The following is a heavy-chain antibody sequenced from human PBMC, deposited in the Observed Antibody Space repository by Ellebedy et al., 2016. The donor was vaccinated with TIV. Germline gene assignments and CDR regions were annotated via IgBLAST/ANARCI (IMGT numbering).Heavy chain of an antibody. CDR3: ARRQDYDFWSGWGY. D-gene: IGHD3-3*01. V-gene: IGHV4-30-2*03. Sequence: SETLSLTXAVSGGSISSGGYSWSWIRQPPGKGLEWIGYIYHSGSTYYNPSLKSRVTISVDTSKNQFSLKLSSVTAADTAVYYCARRQDYDFWSGWGYWGQGTLVTVSS. CDR2: IYHSGST. CDR1: GGSISSGGYS. J-gene: IGHJ4*02.